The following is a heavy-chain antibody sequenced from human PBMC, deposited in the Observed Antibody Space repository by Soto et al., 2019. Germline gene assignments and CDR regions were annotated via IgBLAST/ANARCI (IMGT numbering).Heavy chain of an antibody. CDR1: GGSLSSYY. J-gene: IGHJ4*02. V-gene: IGHV4-59*01. CDR2: IYYSGST. Sequence: SETLSLTCTVSGGSLSSYYWSWIRQPPGKVLEWIGYIYYSGSTNYNPSLKSRVTISVDTSKNQFSLKLSSVTAADTAVYYCARLDKYSYGYLKQYYFDYWGQGTLVTVSS. CDR3: ARLDKYSYGYLKQYYFDY. D-gene: IGHD5-18*01.